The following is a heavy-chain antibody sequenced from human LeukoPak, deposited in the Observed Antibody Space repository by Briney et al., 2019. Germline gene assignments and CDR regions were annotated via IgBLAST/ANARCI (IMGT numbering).Heavy chain of an antibody. V-gene: IGHV4-39*07. CDR2: MYYSGST. CDR3: ARERTYFDS. J-gene: IGHJ4*02. Sequence: SETLSLTCTVSGVSISSSAYYWGWIRQPPGKGLEWIGSMYYSGSTYYNPSLKSRVTMSLDTSKNQFSLKLSSVTAADTAVYYCARERTYFDSWGQETLVTVSS. CDR1: GVSISSSAYY.